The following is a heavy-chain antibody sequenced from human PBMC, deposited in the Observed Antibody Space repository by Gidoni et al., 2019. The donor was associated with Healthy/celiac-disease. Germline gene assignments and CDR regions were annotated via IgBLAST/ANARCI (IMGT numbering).Heavy chain of an antibody. V-gene: IGHV1-69*01. Sequence: QVQLVQSGAEVKKPGSSVKVSCKASGGPFSTYGLSWVRQAPGPGLEWVGGIVPGFGTGDYAQKFQGRVTITADESTSTAYMELSNLRSEDTAVYYCARKGERWDVLEKFYFGVDVWGQGTTVTVSS. D-gene: IGHD3-10*01. J-gene: IGHJ6*02. CDR2: IVPGFGTG. CDR3: ARKGERWDVLEKFYFGVDV. CDR1: GGPFSTYG.